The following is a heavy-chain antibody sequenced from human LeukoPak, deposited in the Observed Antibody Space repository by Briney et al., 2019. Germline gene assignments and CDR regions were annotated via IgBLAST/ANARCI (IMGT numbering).Heavy chain of an antibody. J-gene: IGHJ6*02. CDR3: ARSRSVSNYKGMDV. V-gene: IGHV3-21*01. D-gene: IGHD5/OR15-5a*01. CDR2: ISSSSDYI. Sequence: GGSLRLSCPASGFTFSDYSMSWVRQAPGKGLGWVSSISSSSDYIYYAVSVKGRFTISRDNARNSLYLQMNSLRAEDTAVYYCARSRSVSNYKGMDVWGQGTTVTVSS. CDR1: GFTFSDYS.